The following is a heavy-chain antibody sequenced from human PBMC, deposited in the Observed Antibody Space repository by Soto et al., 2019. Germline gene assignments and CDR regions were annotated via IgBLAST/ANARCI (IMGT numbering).Heavy chain of an antibody. CDR1: GGSISSGGYY. V-gene: IGHV4-31*03. CDR3: ARNYPCSGGSCYYYYYGMDV. J-gene: IGHJ6*02. CDR2: IYYSGST. Sequence: QVQLQESGPGLVKPSQTLSLTCTVSGGSISSGGYYWSWIRQHPGKGLEWIGYIYYSGSTYYNPSLKIRVTISVDTSNNPFPLKLSSVTAADTAVYYCARNYPCSGGSCYYYYYGMDVWGQGTTVTVSS. D-gene: IGHD2-15*01.